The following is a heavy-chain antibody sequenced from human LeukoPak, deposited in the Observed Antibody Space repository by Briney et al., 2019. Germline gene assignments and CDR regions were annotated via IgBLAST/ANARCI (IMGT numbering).Heavy chain of an antibody. D-gene: IGHD2-15*01. CDR3: ARVLGGYHYYGMDV. CDR1: DDSISSYY. Sequence: PSETLSLTCTVSDDSISSYYWSWIRQPPGKGLEWIGDIFHSGNTNYNPSLKSRVTTSVDTSKNQFSLRLSSVTAADTAVYYCARVLGGYHYYGMDVWGQGTTVTVSS. V-gene: IGHV4-59*01. J-gene: IGHJ6*02. CDR2: IFHSGNT.